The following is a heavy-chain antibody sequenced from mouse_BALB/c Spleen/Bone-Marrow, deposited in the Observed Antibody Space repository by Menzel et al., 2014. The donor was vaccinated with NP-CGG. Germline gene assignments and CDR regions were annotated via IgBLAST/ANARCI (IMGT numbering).Heavy chain of an antibody. CDR3: ARQGDGYFGY. V-gene: IGHV5-9-3*01. CDR1: GFTFSSYA. J-gene: IGHJ2*01. Sequence: EVKVVESGGGLVKPGGSLKLSCAASGFTFSSYAMSWVRQTPEKRLEWVATISSGGSYTYYPDSVKGRFTISRDNAKNTLYLQMSSLRSEDTAIYYCARQGDGYFGYWGQGTTLTVSS. D-gene: IGHD2-3*01. CDR2: ISSGGSYT.